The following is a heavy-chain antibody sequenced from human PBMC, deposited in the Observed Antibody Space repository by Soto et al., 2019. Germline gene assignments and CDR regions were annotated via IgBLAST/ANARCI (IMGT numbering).Heavy chain of an antibody. J-gene: IGHJ5*02. D-gene: IGHD6-19*01. Sequence: ASETLSLTCTVSGGSISSYYWSWIRQPPGKGLEWIGYIYYSGSTNYNPSLKSRVTISVDTSKNQFSLKLSSVTAADTAVYYCARALAVAGPIGSWFDPWGQGTLVTVSS. CDR2: IYYSGST. V-gene: IGHV4-59*01. CDR1: GGSISSYY. CDR3: ARALAVAGPIGSWFDP.